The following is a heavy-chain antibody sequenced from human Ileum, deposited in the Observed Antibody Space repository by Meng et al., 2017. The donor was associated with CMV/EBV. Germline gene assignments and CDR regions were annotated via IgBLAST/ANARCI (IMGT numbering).Heavy chain of an antibody. J-gene: IGHJ4*02. D-gene: IGHD1-26*01. Sequence: LSCAVSGLPFSPYALSWVRRTPGKGLECVSAISGSGGNTYYADSVKGRFTISRDNTWNTVFLQMNSLRADDTAVYYCAKLGASSPAYWGQGTLVTVSS. V-gene: IGHV3-23*01. CDR1: GLPFSPYA. CDR3: AKLGASSPAY. CDR2: ISGSGGNT.